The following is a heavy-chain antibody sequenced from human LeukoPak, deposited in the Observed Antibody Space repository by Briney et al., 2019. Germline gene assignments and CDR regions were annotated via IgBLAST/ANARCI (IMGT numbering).Heavy chain of an antibody. V-gene: IGHV1-69*01. Sequence: ASVKVSCKASGGTFSSYATSWVRQAPGQGLEWMGGIIPIFGTANYAQKFQGRVTITADESTSTAYMELSSLRSEDTAVYYCARDQIRADAFDIWGQGTMVTVSS. CDR2: IIPIFGTA. CDR1: GGTFSSYA. J-gene: IGHJ3*02. CDR3: ARDQIRADAFDI.